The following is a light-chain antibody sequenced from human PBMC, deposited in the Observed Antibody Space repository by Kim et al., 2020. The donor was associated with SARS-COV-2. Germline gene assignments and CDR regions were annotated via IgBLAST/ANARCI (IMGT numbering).Light chain of an antibody. CDR2: AAS. J-gene: IGKJ1*01. CDR3: QKYNSAPRT. V-gene: IGKV1-27*01. Sequence: DIQMTQSPSSLSASVGDRVTITCRASQFISNYLAWYQQKPGKVPKLLIYAASTLQSGVPSRFSGSGSGTDFTLTISSLQPEDVATYYCQKYNSAPRTFGQGTKVDIK. CDR1: QFISNY.